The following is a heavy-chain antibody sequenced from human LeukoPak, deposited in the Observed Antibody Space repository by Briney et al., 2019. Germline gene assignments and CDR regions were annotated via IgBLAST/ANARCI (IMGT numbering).Heavy chain of an antibody. CDR1: GFTVSSNY. CDR2: IYSGGST. V-gene: IGHV3-53*01. CDR3: ARESYCGGDCYSTWDD. Sequence: GGSLRLSCAASGFTVSSNYMSSVRQAPGKGLEWVSVIYSGGSTYYADSVKGRFTISRDNSKNTLYLQMNSLRAEDTAVYYCARESYCGGDCYSTWDDWGQGTLVTVSS. J-gene: IGHJ4*02. D-gene: IGHD2-21*02.